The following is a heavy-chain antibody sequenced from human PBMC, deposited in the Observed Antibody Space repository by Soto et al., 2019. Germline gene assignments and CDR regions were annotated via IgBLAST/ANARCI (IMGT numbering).Heavy chain of an antibody. D-gene: IGHD4-17*01. CDR1: GFTFSSYS. Sequence: QVQLVESGGGVVQPGRSLRLSCAASGFTFSSYSIHWVRQAPGKGLEWVAVISYGGSNKYYADSVKGRFTISRDNSKDTVYRQRNSWRAEDTAGYYCARRRYVTNYYRDGMAVWSQGTTVTVSS. CDR3: ARRRYVTNYYRDGMAV. CDR2: ISYGGSNK. V-gene: IGHV3-30-3*01. J-gene: IGHJ6*02.